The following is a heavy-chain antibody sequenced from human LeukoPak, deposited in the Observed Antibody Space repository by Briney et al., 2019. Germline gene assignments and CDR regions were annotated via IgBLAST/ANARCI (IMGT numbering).Heavy chain of an antibody. D-gene: IGHD3-10*01. J-gene: IGHJ4*02. CDR3: AKGGRPQGSGAVRY. V-gene: IGHV4-34*01. Sequence: SETLSLTCAVYGGPLRGYYSWTWIRQSPGGGLEWIGEINHTGSSTYNPSLKSRATLSVDTSKNQFSLNLTSVTAADTAVYFCAKGGRPQGSGAVRYWGQGTLVTVSS. CDR1: GGPLRGYYS. CDR2: INHTGSS.